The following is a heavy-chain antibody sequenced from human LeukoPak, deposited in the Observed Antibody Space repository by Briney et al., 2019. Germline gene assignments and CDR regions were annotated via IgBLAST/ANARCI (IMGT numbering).Heavy chain of an antibody. CDR1: GFTFGDYG. V-gene: IGHV3-20*04. J-gene: IGHJ4*02. CDR2: LNWDGGTT. D-gene: IGHD2-2*01. Sequence: GGSLRLSCAASGFTFGDYGMSWVRQAPGKGLEWVSGLNWDGGTTGHADSVKGRFTISRDNAKNSLYLQMNSLRAEDAAVYYCAKGVVVAPDVTPFDYWGQGTLVTVSS. CDR3: AKGVVVAPDVTPFDY.